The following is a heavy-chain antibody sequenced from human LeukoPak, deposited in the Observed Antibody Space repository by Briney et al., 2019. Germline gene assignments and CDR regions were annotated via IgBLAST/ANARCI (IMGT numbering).Heavy chain of an antibody. V-gene: IGHV4-39*01. CDR3: EKDSHLDV. D-gene: IGHD2-15*01. CDR2: IHSTGNS. J-gene: IGHJ6*02. CDR1: GGSISGADLY. Sequence: SETLSLTCTVSGGSISGADLYWGWIRQLPGKGLEWIGNIHSTGNSFCNPSLKSRVTISIDTSKNQFSLKLSSVTAADTAVYYCEKDSHLDVWGHGTTVTVSS.